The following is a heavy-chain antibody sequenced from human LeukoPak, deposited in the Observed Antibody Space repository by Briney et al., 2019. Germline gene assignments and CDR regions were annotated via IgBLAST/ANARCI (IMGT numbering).Heavy chain of an antibody. CDR3: AKGSYYGGDYGP. CDR1: GFTLSSYG. Sequence: GGSLRLSCAASGFTLSSYGMHWVRQAPGKGLEWVAVISYDGSNKYYADSVKGRFTISRDNSKNTLYLQMNSLRAEDTAVYYCAKGSYYGGDYGPWGQGTLVTVSS. D-gene: IGHD4-23*01. V-gene: IGHV3-30*18. CDR2: ISYDGSNK. J-gene: IGHJ5*02.